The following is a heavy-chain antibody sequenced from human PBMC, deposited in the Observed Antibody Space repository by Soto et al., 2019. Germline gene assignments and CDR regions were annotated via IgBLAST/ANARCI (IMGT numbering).Heavy chain of an antibody. V-gene: IGHV1-69*01. J-gene: IGHJ4*02. CDR2: IIPIFGTA. CDR3: ARDGGRHSGGIDY. CDR1: GGTFSSYS. Sequence: QVQLVQSGAEVKKPGSSVKVSCKASGGTFSSYSINWVRQAPGQGLEWMGEIIPIFGTANYAQKFQGRVRITADESTSPAYMELSSLRSDDTAVYYCARDGGRHSGGIDYWGQGTLVTVSS. D-gene: IGHD1-26*01.